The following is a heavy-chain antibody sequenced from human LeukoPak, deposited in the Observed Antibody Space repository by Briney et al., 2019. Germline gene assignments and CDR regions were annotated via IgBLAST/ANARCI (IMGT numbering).Heavy chain of an antibody. CDR1: GYSISSGYY. J-gene: IGHJ6*02. CDR2: IYHSGST. D-gene: IGHD4-17*01. CDR3: ARGYGDPAYYYYGMDV. V-gene: IGHV4-38-2*02. Sequence: SETLSLTCTVSGYSISSGYYWGWIRQPPGKGLEWIGSIYHSGSTYYNPSLKSRVTISVDTSKNQFSLKLSSVTAADTAVYYCARGYGDPAYYYYGMDVWGQGTTVTASS.